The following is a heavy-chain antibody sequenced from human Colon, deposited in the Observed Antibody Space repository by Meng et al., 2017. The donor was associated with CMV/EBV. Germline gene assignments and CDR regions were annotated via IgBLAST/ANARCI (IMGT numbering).Heavy chain of an antibody. CDR3: VRENLPPRRLDV. CDR1: GFTFSRFS. V-gene: IGHV3-21*01. J-gene: IGHJ6*02. D-gene: IGHD1-14*01. Sequence: GESLKISCADSGFTFSRFSMNWLRQAPGKGLEWIASISTASTYIYYAESLKGRFTISRDNAKDSLDLHMNSLSAEDTAVYYCVRENLPPRRLDVWGQGTTVTVSS. CDR2: ISTASTYI.